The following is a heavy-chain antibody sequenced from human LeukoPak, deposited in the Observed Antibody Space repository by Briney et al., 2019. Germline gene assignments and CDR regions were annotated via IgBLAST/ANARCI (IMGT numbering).Heavy chain of an antibody. CDR2: ISAYNGNT. CDR1: GYTFTSYG. Sequence: ASVKVSCKASGYTFTSYGISWVRQAPGQGLEWMGWISAYNGNTNCTQKLQGRVTMTTDTSTSTAYMELRSLRSDDTAVYYCARDFSHCDSSGYYEAFDIWGQGTMVTVSS. CDR3: ARDFSHCDSSGYYEAFDI. D-gene: IGHD3-22*01. J-gene: IGHJ3*02. V-gene: IGHV1-18*01.